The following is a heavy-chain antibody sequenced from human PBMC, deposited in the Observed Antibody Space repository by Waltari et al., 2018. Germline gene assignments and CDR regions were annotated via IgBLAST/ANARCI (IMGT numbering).Heavy chain of an antibody. Sequence: STNYNPSLKSRVTISVDTSKNQFSLKLSSVTAADTAVYYCARGYDSSSWSPFYYYYMDVRGKGTTVTVSS. D-gene: IGHD6-13*01. J-gene: IGHJ6*03. CDR3: ARGYDSSSWSPFYYYYMDV. V-gene: IGHV4-59*09. CDR2: ST.